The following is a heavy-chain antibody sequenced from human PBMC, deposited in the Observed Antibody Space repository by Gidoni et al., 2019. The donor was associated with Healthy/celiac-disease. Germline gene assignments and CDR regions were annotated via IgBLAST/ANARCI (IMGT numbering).Heavy chain of an antibody. CDR2: ISYDGSNK. CDR3: AKPGYCSSTSCPPEHIFPNSYYMDV. CDR1: GFIFSSYG. Sequence: QVQLVESGGGVVQPGRSLRLSCAASGFIFSSYGMHWVRQAPGKGLEWVAVISYDGSNKYYADSVKGRFTISRDNSKNTLYLQMNSLRAEDTAVYYCAKPGYCSSTSCPPEHIFPNSYYMDVWGKGTTVTVSS. D-gene: IGHD2-2*03. V-gene: IGHV3-30*18. J-gene: IGHJ6*03.